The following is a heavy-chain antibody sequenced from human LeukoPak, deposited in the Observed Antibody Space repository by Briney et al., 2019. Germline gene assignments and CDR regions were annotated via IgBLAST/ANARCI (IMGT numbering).Heavy chain of an antibody. CDR3: ARDYCSSTSCLFDY. D-gene: IGHD2-2*01. Sequence: ASVKVSCKASGYTFTGYYMHWVRQAPGQGLEWMGRINPNSGDTNYAQKFQGRVTMTRDTSISTAYMELSRLRSDDTAVYYCARDYCSSTSCLFDYWGREPWSPSPQ. V-gene: IGHV1-2*06. CDR1: GYTFTGYY. J-gene: IGHJ4*02. CDR2: INPNSGDT.